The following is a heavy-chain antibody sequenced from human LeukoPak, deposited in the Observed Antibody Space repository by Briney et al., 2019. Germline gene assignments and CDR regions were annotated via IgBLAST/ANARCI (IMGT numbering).Heavy chain of an antibody. CDR2: IKQDGSEK. V-gene: IGHV3-7*01. CDR1: GFTFSSYW. Sequence: GGSLRLSCAASGFTFSSYWMSWVRQAPGRGLEWVANIKQDGSEKYYVDSVKGRFTISRDNAKNSLYPQMNSLRAEDTAVYYCARDTQLWLPYYYYMDVWGKGTTVTISS. D-gene: IGHD5-18*01. CDR3: ARDTQLWLPYYYYMDV. J-gene: IGHJ6*03.